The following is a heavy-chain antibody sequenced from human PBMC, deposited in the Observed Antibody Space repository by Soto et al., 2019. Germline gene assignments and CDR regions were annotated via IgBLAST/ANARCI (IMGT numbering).Heavy chain of an antibody. V-gene: IGHV3-23*01. J-gene: IGHJ4*02. D-gene: IGHD6-19*01. CDR2: ISDTT. Sequence: LRLSCEASGFPFSIYAMNWVRQAPGKGLEWVSTISDTTYYADSVKGRFTISRDNSKNTLYLQMNNLRAEDTAVYYCAKDAPDMNGWFYFDYWGQGALVTVS. CDR3: AKDAPDMNGWFYFDY. CDR1: GFPFSIYA.